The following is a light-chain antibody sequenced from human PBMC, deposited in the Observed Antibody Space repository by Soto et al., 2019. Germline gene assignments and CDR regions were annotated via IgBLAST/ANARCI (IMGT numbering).Light chain of an antibody. V-gene: IGLV4-69*01. Sequence: QPVLTQSPSASAPLGASVKLTYTLNSGHSSYAIAWHQQQPEKGPRFLMRLKSDGSHTKGDGIPDRFSGSSSGAERYLTISSLQSEDEADYYCQTWASGIRVFGGGTKLTVL. CDR3: QTWASGIRV. CDR1: SGHSSYA. CDR2: LKSDGSH. J-gene: IGLJ2*01.